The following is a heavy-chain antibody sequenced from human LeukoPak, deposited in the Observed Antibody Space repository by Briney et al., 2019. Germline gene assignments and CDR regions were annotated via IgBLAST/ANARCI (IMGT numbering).Heavy chain of an antibody. CDR1: GFTFSTYW. D-gene: IGHD3-22*01. CDR2: INSDGSST. CDR3: ARAGYYDSSGYGAFDI. V-gene: IGHV3-74*01. J-gene: IGHJ3*02. Sequence: GGSLRLSCAASGFTFSTYWMYWVRQAPGKGLVWVSRINSDGSSTSYADSVKGRFTISRENAKNSLYLQMNSLRAGDTAVYYCARAGYYDSSGYGAFDIWGQGTMVTVSS.